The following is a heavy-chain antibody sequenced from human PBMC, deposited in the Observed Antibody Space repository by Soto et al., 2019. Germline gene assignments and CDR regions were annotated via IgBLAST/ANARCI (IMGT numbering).Heavy chain of an antibody. Sequence: SETLSLTCTVSGGSISSYYWSWIRQPPGKGLEWIGYIYYSGSTNYNPSLKSRVTISVDTSKNQFSLKLSSVTAADTAVYYCARAVPFYDILPGYHTWFDPWGQGTLVTVS. CDR1: GGSISSYY. CDR3: ARAVPFYDILPGYHTWFDP. J-gene: IGHJ5*02. CDR2: IYYSGST. V-gene: IGHV4-59*01. D-gene: IGHD3-9*01.